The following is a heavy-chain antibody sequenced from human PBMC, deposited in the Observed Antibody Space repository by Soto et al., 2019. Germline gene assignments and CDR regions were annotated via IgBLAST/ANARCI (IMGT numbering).Heavy chain of an antibody. J-gene: IGHJ6*02. Sequence: PSETLSPTCSVPGGSINSAEYLWTWIRQHPGKAPEWIGYIYTSGRTYYTPSLRSRVTISVDTSKNHFSLKLGSVTAADPAVYYCARDSRVTSVTTTAHFYGMDVWGQGTTVTVSS. V-gene: IGHV4-31*03. D-gene: IGHD4-17*01. CDR2: IYTSGRT. CDR3: ARDSRVTSVTTTAHFYGMDV. CDR1: GGSINSAEYL.